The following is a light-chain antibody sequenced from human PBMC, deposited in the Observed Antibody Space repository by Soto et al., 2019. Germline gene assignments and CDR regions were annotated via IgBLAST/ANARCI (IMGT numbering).Light chain of an antibody. J-gene: IGLJ3*02. CDR2: NNN. V-gene: IGLV1-44*01. CDR3: AAWDDSLNGWV. Sequence: QSVLTQPPSASGTPGQRVTISCSGSRSNIESNTVNWYQQLPGTAPKLLIFNNNQWPSGVPDRFSGSKSGTSASLAISGLQSGDVADYYCAAWDDSLNGWVFGGGTKLTVL. CDR1: RSNIESNT.